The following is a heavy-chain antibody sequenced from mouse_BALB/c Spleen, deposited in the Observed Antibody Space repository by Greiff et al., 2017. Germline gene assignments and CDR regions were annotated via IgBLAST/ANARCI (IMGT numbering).Heavy chain of an antibody. CDR3: ARENYGSSYRYFDV. J-gene: IGHJ1*01. CDR1: GFTFTDYY. D-gene: IGHD1-1*01. V-gene: IGHV7-3*02. CDR2: IRNKANGYTT. Sequence: EVKLMESGGGLVQPGGSLRLSCATSGFTFTDYYMSWVRQPPGKALEWLGFIRNKANGYTTEYSASVKGRFTISRDNSQSILYLQMNTLRAEDSATYYCARENYGSSYRYFDVWGAGTTVTVSS.